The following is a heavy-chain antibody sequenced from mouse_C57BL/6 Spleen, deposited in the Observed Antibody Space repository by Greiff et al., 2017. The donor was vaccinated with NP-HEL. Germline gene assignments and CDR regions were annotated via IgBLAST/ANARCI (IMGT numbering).Heavy chain of an antibody. CDR2: SRNKANDYTT. Sequence: EVMLVESGGGLVQSGRSLRLSCATSGFTFSDFYMEWVRQAPGKGLEWIAASRNKANDYTTEYSASVKGRFIVSRDTSQSILYLQMNALRAEDTAIYYCARDRNYYAMDYWGQGTSVTVSS. J-gene: IGHJ4*01. V-gene: IGHV7-1*01. CDR3: ARDRNYYAMDY. CDR1: GFTFSDFY. D-gene: IGHD2-1*01.